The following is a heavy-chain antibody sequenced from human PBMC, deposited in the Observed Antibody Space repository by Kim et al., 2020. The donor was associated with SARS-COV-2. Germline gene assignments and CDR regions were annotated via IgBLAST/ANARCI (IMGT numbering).Heavy chain of an antibody. J-gene: IGHJ4*02. CDR3: ARXXXGTSIRFLGLFQXXX. D-gene: IGHD3-3*01. CDR1: GGSIRSSGYY. Sequence: SETLSLTCTVSGGSIRSSGYYWGWIRQPPGKGLEWIGSVYYTGSTYYNPSLKXRVTIXVDTSKNQFSLKLXXVTAADTAVYYCARXXXGTSIRFLGLFQXXXWGQGXXLTVSS. CDR2: VYYTGST. V-gene: IGHV4-39*01.